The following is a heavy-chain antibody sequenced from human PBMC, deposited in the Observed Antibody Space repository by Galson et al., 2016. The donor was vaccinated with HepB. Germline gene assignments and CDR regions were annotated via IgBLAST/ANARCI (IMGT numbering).Heavy chain of an antibody. V-gene: IGHV3-48*02. CDR1: GFSFSSFP. J-gene: IGHJ3*01. Sequence: SLRLSCAASGFSFSSFPMNWVRQAPGKGLEWVAHISTGGSTIYYADSVKGRFTISRDNAKDSLYLQMNSLRDEDTAVYYFATPTLIPPVWGQGPMVTGSS. CDR2: ISTGGSTI. D-gene: IGHD4-17*01. CDR3: ATPTLIPPV.